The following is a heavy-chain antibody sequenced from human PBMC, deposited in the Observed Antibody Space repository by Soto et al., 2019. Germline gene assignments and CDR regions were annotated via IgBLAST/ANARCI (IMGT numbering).Heavy chain of an antibody. V-gene: IGHV3-33*01. D-gene: IGHD2-15*01. CDR1: GSIFSGYG. CDR2: IWYDGSNK. Sequence: QEHLVESGGGVVQPGRSLRLSCAASGSIFSGYGMHWVRQAPGKGLEWVAVIWYDGSNKYYADSVKGRFTISRDNSKKMRDLQMDSLRAEDTAVYYCARDGSGGTAFRGFCDYSGQGTLVTVSS. CDR3: ARDGSGGTAFRGFCDY. J-gene: IGHJ4*02.